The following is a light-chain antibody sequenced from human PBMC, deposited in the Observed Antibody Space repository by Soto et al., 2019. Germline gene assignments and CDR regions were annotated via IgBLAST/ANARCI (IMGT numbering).Light chain of an antibody. Sequence: DIVLTQSPATLSLSPGERATLSCRASQSVSSSLAWYQQKPGQAPRLLIYDASNRATGIPARFSGSGSGTDFTLTISSLEPEDFATYYCQQFNSYPRTFGPGTKVDIK. J-gene: IGKJ3*01. CDR3: QQFNSYPRT. V-gene: IGKV3-11*01. CDR2: DAS. CDR1: QSVSSS.